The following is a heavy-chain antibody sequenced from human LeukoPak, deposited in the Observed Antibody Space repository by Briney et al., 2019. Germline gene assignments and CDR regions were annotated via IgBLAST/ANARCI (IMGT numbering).Heavy chain of an antibody. V-gene: IGHV5-51*01. Sequence: GESLEISRKGSGYSFTSYCIGLVRQMPGKGLEWMGIIYPGDSDTRYSPSFQGQVTISADKSTSTAYLQWSSLKASDAAMYYCAGRFDYGSGSPWFDPWGQGTLVTVSS. CDR3: AGRFDYGSGSPWFDP. CDR2: IYPGDSDT. J-gene: IGHJ5*02. CDR1: GYSFTSYC. D-gene: IGHD3-10*01.